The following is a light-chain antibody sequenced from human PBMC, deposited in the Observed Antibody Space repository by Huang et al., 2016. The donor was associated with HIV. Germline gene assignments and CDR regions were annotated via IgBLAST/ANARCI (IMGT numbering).Light chain of an antibody. CDR1: QSIRSY. J-gene: IGKJ2*01. Sequence: DIQMTQSPSSLSASVGDRVTITCRASQSIRSYLNWYQQKPGKAPNLLIYAASTLRSGVPSRFRGSGSETEFTLTISSRQPEDFATYYCQQSYTTPRYTFGQGTKLEIK. CDR3: QQSYTTPRYT. V-gene: IGKV1-39*01. CDR2: AAS.